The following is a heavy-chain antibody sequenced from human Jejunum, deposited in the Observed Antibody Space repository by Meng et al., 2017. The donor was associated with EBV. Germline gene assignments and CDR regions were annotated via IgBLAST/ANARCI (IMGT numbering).Heavy chain of an antibody. CDR1: GAAITDYN. CDR2: ISSGGFT. V-gene: IGHV4-59*01. Sequence: QVQVQESGPGLVKPSEALSLTCTVSGAAITDYNWSWIRLSPGEGLEWIGYISSGGFTNPNPSLKSRVAMSADTSKNQISLKLTSVTTADTAFYYCARAYYYGSGNYAWFGPWGPGTLVTVSS. J-gene: IGHJ5*02. CDR3: ARAYYYGSGNYAWFGP. D-gene: IGHD3-10*01.